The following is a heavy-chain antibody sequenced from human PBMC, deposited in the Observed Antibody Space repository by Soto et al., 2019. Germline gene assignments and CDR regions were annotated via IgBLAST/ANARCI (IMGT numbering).Heavy chain of an antibody. D-gene: IGHD3-22*01. Sequence: PSETLSLTCAVYGGSFSGYYWSWIRQPPGKGLEWIGEIYHRGSTNYNPSLKSRVTISVDTSKNQFSLKLSSVTAADTAVYYCARGRRYYYDSSGYYDSGSPWGQGTLVTVSS. V-gene: IGHV4-34*01. CDR2: IYHRGST. CDR3: ARGRRYYYDSSGYYDSGSP. J-gene: IGHJ5*02. CDR1: GGSFSGYY.